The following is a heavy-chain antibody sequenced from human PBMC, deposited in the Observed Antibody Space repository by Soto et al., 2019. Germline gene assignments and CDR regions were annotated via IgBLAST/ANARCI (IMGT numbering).Heavy chain of an antibody. V-gene: IGHV4-59*08. D-gene: IGHD3-9*01. CDR1: GGSISSYY. J-gene: IGHJ4*02. CDR2: ICYSGST. CDR3: ATHLADILTGLPVFDY. Sequence: PSETLSLTCTVSGGSISSYYWSWIRQPPGKGLEWIGYICYSGSTNYNPSLKSRVTISVDTSKNQFSLKLSSVTAADTAVYYCATHLADILTGLPVFDYWGQGTLVTVSS.